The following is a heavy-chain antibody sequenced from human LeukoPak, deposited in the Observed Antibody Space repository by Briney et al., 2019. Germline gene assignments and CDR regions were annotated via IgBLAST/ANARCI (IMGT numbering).Heavy chain of an antibody. CDR1: GYTFSGYY. CDR3: ARAPPITMVRGVDYFDY. J-gene: IGHJ4*02. CDR2: INPNSGGT. Sequence: ASVKVSCKASGYTFSGYYIHWVRQAPGQGLEWMGWINPNSGGTNYAQKFQGRVTMTRDTSISTAYMELSRLRSDDTAVYYCARAPPITMVRGVDYFDYWGQGTLVTVSS. V-gene: IGHV1-2*02. D-gene: IGHD3-10*01.